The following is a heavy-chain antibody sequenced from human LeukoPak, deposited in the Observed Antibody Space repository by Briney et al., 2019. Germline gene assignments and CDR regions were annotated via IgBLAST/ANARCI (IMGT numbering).Heavy chain of an antibody. D-gene: IGHD3-16*01. J-gene: IGHJ4*02. Sequence: GGSLRLSCAASGFTFSNYAIHWVRQAPGKGLDWVAAISYDGSDKYYADSVKGRFTISRDNSKNTLYLQMNGLRTEDTAVYYCARGRPLLWDYWGQGTLVTVSS. CDR2: ISYDGSDK. CDR3: ARGRPLLWDY. CDR1: GFTFSNYA. V-gene: IGHV3-30-3*01.